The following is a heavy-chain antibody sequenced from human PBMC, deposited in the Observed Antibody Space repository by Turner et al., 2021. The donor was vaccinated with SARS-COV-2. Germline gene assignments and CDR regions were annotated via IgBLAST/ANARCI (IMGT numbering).Heavy chain of an antibody. CDR3: AKMMFGGWSGFDY. D-gene: IGHD3-10*02. J-gene: IGHJ4*02. Sequence: QVQLVGSVGGAVQPRRALRLSCAATGFTFSGYGMHRVRQAPGKGLEWVAVISYDGSNKYYVDSVKGRFTISRDNSKNTLYLHRKSLRAEDTAVYYCAKMMFGGWSGFDYWGQGTLVTVSS. CDR1: GFTFSGYG. V-gene: IGHV3-30*18. CDR2: ISYDGSNK.